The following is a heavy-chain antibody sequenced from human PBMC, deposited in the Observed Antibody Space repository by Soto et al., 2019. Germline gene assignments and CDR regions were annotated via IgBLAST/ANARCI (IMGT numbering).Heavy chain of an antibody. CDR2: IKSKTDGGTT. D-gene: IGHD3-22*01. Sequence: EVQLVESGGGLVKPGGSLRLSCAASGFTFSNAWMNWVRQAPGKGLEWVGRIKSKTDGGTTDYAAPVKGRFTISRDDSKNTLYLQMNSLKTEDTAVYYCTTKGNYYESSGYYYDVYYYYYGMDVWGQGTTVTVSS. CDR1: GFTFSNAW. CDR3: TTKGNYYESSGYYYDVYYYYYGMDV. J-gene: IGHJ6*02. V-gene: IGHV3-15*07.